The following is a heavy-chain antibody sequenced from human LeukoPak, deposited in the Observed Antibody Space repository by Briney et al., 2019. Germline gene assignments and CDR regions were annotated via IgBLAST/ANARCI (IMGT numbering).Heavy chain of an antibody. Sequence: ASVRVSCKASGYTFTIYGISWVRQAPGQGLEWMGWISAYNGNTNYAQKLQGRVTMTTDTSTSTAYMELRSLRSDDTAVYYCARGGLLRYSSSWTPFDYWGQGTLVTVSS. CDR3: ARGGLLRYSSSWTPFDY. D-gene: IGHD6-13*01. V-gene: IGHV1-18*01. J-gene: IGHJ4*02. CDR1: GYTFTIYG. CDR2: ISAYNGNT.